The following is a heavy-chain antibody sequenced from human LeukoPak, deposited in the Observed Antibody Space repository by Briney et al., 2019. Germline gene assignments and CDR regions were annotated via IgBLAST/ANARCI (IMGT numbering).Heavy chain of an antibody. J-gene: IGHJ4*02. CDR2: ISGSGGST. Sequence: PGGSLRLSCAASGFTFSSYAMSWVLQAPGKGLEWVSAISGSGGSTYYADSVKGRFTISRDNSKNTLYLQMNSLRAEDTAVYYCAKDGSYRLTTVTYNDYWGQGTLVTVSS. D-gene: IGHD4-17*01. CDR1: GFTFSSYA. CDR3: AKDGSYRLTTVTYNDY. V-gene: IGHV3-23*01.